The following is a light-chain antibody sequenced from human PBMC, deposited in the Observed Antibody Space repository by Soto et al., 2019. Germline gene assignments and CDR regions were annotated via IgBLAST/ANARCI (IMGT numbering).Light chain of an antibody. CDR3: QPLNSYPLT. CDR1: QGINSY. V-gene: IGKV1-9*01. Sequence: DIQLTQFPSFLSASVGDRATITCRASQGINSYLAWYQQKPGKAPKLLIYDPSALQSGVPPRFSGSGSGTEFTLTVSSLQPEDSATYYCQPLNSYPLTFGGGTKVEIK. J-gene: IGKJ4*01. CDR2: DPS.